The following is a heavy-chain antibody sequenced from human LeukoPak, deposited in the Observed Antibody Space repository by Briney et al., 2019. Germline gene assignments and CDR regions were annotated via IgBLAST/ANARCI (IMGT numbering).Heavy chain of an antibody. CDR3: AREYSSSSRFDP. CDR2: IYTTGGT. D-gene: IGHD6-6*01. CDR1: GGSISTYY. Sequence: SETLSLSCSVSGGSISTYYWSWIRQPAGKGLEWIGRIYTTGGTNYNPSLKSRVTMSVDTSKNQFSLKLTSVTAADSAVYYCAREYSSSSRFDPWGQGTLVTVSS. V-gene: IGHV4-4*07. J-gene: IGHJ5*02.